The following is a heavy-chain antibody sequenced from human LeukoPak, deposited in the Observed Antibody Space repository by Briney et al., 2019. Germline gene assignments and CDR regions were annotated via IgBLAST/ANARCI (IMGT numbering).Heavy chain of an antibody. D-gene: IGHD4-23*01. V-gene: IGHV3-48*03. Sequence: RGSLRLSCAASGFTFSSYEMHWVRQAPGKGLEWVSHISSGGSTMYYADSVKGRFTISRDNAKNSLFLQMNSPRAGDTAVYYCARDTDYGGPFDYWGQGTLVTVSS. CDR2: ISSGGSTM. CDR1: GFTFSSYE. J-gene: IGHJ4*02. CDR3: ARDTDYGGPFDY.